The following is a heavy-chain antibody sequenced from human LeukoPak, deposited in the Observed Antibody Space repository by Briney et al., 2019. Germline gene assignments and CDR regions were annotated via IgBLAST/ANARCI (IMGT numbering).Heavy chain of an antibody. D-gene: IGHD1-26*01. J-gene: IGHJ4*02. Sequence: SGTLSLTCAVSGGSISSSSWWSWVRQPPGKGLEWIGEIYHSGSTNYNPSLKSRVTISVDTSKNQFSLKLSSVTAADTAVYYCARGLEEWEPTQLGYWGQGTLVTVSS. CDR2: IYHSGST. CDR1: GGSISSSSW. CDR3: ARGLEEWEPTQLGY. V-gene: IGHV4-4*02.